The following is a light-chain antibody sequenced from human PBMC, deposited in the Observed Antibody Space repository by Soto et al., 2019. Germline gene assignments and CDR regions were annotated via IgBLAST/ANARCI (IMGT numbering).Light chain of an antibody. CDR2: DAF. CDR1: QNVKSR. CDR3: QQYDELPLT. Sequence: EKVMTQSPATLSVSPGERATLSCRASQNVKSRLAWYQQKPGQAPRLLIYDAFTRATGIPARFSGSASGTEFTLTISSLQSEDFAVYYCQQYDELPLTLGGGTKVDIK. J-gene: IGKJ4*01. V-gene: IGKV3-15*01.